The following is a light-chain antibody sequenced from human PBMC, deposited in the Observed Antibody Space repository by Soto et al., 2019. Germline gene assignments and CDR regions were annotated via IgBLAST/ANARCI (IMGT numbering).Light chain of an antibody. V-gene: IGLV1-44*01. Sequence: QPVLTQPPSASGTPGQRVTISCSGSSSNIGSNTVNWYQQLPGTATKLLIYSNNQRPSGVPDRFSGSKSGTSASLAISGLQYEDEADYYCAAWDDSLNGHYVFGTGTKLTVL. CDR3: AAWDDSLNGHYV. CDR2: SNN. CDR1: SSNIGSNT. J-gene: IGLJ1*01.